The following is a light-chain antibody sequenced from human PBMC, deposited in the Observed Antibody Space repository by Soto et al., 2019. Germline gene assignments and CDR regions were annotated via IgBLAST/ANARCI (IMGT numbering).Light chain of an antibody. CDR3: QQRSNWRVT. CDR2: GTS. Sequence: EIVLTQSPGTLSLSPGETATLSCRASQTIGRNYLAWYQQKPGQAPRLLIFGTSTRATGIPDRFSGSGSGTDFTLSISRLEPEDFAVYYCQQRSNWRVTFGPGTKVDIK. V-gene: IGKV3D-20*02. J-gene: IGKJ3*01. CDR1: QTIGRNY.